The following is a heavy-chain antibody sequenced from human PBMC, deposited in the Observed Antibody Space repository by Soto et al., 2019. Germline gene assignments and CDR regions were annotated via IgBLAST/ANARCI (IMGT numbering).Heavy chain of an antibody. CDR2: IYFSGST. V-gene: IGHV4-59*01. D-gene: IGHD4-4*01. CDR3: ASSDTVSNNWFDP. J-gene: IGHJ5*02. Sequence: SETLSLTCSVSGGSISNYYWSWIRQPPGKGLEWIGYIYFSGSTNYNPSLKSRVTISVDTSKNQFSLKLSSVTAADTAVYYCASSDTVSNNWFDPWGQGTLVTVSS. CDR1: GGSISNYY.